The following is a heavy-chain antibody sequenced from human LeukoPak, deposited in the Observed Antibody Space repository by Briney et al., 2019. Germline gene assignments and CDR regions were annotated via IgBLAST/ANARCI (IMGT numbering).Heavy chain of an antibody. V-gene: IGHV4-34*01. D-gene: IGHD2-2*01. CDR3: ARGQVPTARGYNWFDP. CDR1: GWSFNDYY. CDR2: INARGDT. Sequence: SETLSLTCAVYGWSFNDYYWNWIRQPPGKGLEWIGEINARGDTNYNPSLKGRVTISVDTSKKQFSLRLTSLIAADTALYYCARGQVPTARGYNWFDPWGQGTLVTVSS. J-gene: IGHJ5*02.